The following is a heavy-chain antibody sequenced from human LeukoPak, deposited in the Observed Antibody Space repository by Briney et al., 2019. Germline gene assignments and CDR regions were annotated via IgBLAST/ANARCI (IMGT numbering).Heavy chain of an antibody. CDR1: GLTFSNYA. CDR2: ITSGFTP. J-gene: IGHJ4*02. V-gene: IGHV3-23*01. Sequence: PGGSLRLSCAASGLTFSNYAMSWFRQAPGKGLEWVTGITSGFTPHYADSVKGRFTISRDNSKSTFHLQKNSLRAEDTAVYYCAKDYSDSRVGDVFFEYWGQGTLVTVSS. CDR3: AKDYSDSRVGDVFFEY. D-gene: IGHD1-26*01.